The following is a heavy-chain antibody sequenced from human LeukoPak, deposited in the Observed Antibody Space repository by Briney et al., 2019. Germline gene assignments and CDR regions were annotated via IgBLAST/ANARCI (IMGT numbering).Heavy chain of an antibody. CDR2: ISAYNGNT. D-gene: IGHD3-22*01. J-gene: IGHJ4*02. V-gene: IGHV1-18*01. Sequence: ASVKVSCKASGYTFTSYGISWVRQAPGQGLEWMGWISAYNGNTNYAQKLQGRVTMTTDTSTSTAYMELRSLRSDDTAVYYCARYRASYYYDGSDYWGQGTLVTVSS. CDR1: GYTFTSYG. CDR3: ARYRASYYYDGSDY.